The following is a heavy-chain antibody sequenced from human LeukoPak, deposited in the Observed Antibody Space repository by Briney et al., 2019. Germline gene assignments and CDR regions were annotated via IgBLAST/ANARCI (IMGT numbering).Heavy chain of an antibody. CDR1: GFPFSSYS. Sequence: GGSLRLSCVASGFPFSSYSMNWVRQAPGKGLEWVSSISSSSSYIYYADSVKGRFTISRDNAKNSLYLQMNSLRAEDTAVYYCARWRSSSERYFDYWGQGTLVTVSS. D-gene: IGHD6-13*01. J-gene: IGHJ4*02. V-gene: IGHV3-21*01. CDR2: ISSSSSYI. CDR3: ARWRSSSERYFDY.